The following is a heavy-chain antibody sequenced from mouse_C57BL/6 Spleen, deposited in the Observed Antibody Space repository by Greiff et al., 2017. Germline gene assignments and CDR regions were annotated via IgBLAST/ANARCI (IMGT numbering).Heavy chain of an antibody. CDR3: ARRGYNGYRYYYAMDY. D-gene: IGHD2-3*01. J-gene: IGHJ4*01. CDR1: GYTFTSYW. CDR2: IYPGSGST. V-gene: IGHV1-55*01. Sequence: QVQLKQPGAELVKPGASVKMSCKASGYTFTSYWITWVQQRPGQGLEWIGDIYPGSGSTNYNEKFKSKATLTVDTSSSTAYMQLSSLTSEDSAVYYCARRGYNGYRYYYAMDYWGQGTSVTVSS.